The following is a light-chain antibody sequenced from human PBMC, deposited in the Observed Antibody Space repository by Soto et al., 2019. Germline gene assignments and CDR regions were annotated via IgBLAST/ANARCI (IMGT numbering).Light chain of an antibody. Sequence: ETVMTQSPATLSVSPGESAILSCRASQSVTDNLAWFQQKPGLAPRLLIYGASTRATGISARFSGSGSGTEFTLTISSLQSEDSAVYYCQQYKNWPRTFGQGTKVEIK. CDR3: QQYKNWPRT. CDR2: GAS. CDR1: QSVTDN. V-gene: IGKV3-15*01. J-gene: IGKJ1*01.